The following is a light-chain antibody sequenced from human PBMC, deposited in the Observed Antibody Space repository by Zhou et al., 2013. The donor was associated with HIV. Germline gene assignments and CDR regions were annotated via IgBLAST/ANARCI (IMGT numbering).Light chain of an antibody. CDR1: QSVANN. V-gene: IGKV3-15*01. CDR3: QQFTNWGT. CDR2: GAS. J-gene: IGKJ2*01. Sequence: IVMTQSPATLSVSPGDRATLSCRASQSVANNLAWYQQKPGQAPRLLIYGASTRAAGIPARFRGSGSGTEFTLTITSLQSEDFAVYYCQQFTNWGTFGQGTKLEIK.